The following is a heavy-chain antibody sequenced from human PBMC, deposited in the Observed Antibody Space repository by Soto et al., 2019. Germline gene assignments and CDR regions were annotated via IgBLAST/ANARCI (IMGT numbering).Heavy chain of an antibody. Sequence: PSETLSLTCTVSGGSISSYYWSWIRQPPGKGLEWIGYIYYSGSTNYNPSLKSRVTISVDTSKNQFSLKLSSVTAADTAVYYWARDPGSGYYDSTGNSYYYGMDVWGQGPTVTVSS. CDR2: IYYSGST. V-gene: IGHV4-59*01. CDR1: GGSISSYY. D-gene: IGHD3-22*01. J-gene: IGHJ6*02. CDR3: ARDPGSGYYDSTGNSYYYGMDV.